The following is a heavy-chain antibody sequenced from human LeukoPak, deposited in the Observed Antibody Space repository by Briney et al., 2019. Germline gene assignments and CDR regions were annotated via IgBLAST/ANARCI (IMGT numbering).Heavy chain of an antibody. CDR2: INPSGGST. J-gene: IGHJ4*02. CDR3: ARDYRYSSGWPSGFDY. V-gene: IGHV1-46*03. D-gene: IGHD6-19*01. CDR1: GYTFTSYY. Sequence: VASVKVSCKASGYTFTSYYMHWVRQAPGQGLEWMGIINPSGGSTSYAQKFQGRVTMTRDTSTSTVYMELSSLRSEDTAVYYCARDYRYSSGWPSGFDYWGQGTLVTVSS.